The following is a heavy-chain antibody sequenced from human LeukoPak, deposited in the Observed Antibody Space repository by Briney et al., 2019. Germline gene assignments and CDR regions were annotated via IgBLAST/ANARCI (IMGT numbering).Heavy chain of an antibody. CDR3: ARLGRYFDY. J-gene: IGHJ4*02. CDR1: GGSISSYY. V-gene: IGHV4-59*01. CDR2: IYYSGST. Sequence: PSETLSLTCTVSGGSISSYYWSWIRQPPGKGLEWIGYIYYSGSTNYNPSLKSRVTISVDTSKNQFSLKLSSVTAADTAVYYCARLGRYFDYWGQGTLVTVSS.